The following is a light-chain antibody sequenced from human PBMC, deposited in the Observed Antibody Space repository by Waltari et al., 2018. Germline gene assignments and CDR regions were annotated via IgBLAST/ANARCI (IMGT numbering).Light chain of an antibody. J-gene: IGLJ2*01. CDR2: EVS. CDR1: SSDVGGYNY. Sequence: QSALTQPPSASGSPGQSVTISCTGTSSDVGGYNYVSWYQQHPGKAPKLMIYEVSKRPSGVPVRFSGSKSGNTASLTVSGLQAEDEADYYCSSYAGTDVVFSGGTKLTVL. V-gene: IGLV2-8*01. CDR3: SSYAGTDVV.